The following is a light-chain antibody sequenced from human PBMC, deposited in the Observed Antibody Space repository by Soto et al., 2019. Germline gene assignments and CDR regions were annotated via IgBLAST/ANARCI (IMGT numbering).Light chain of an antibody. CDR3: QQRSNWPLT. CDR2: DAS. V-gene: IGKV3-11*01. J-gene: IGKJ4*01. Sequence: DIVLTQSPGTLSLPPGERATLSCRASQSVSSSYVAWYQQKPGQSPRLLIYDASNRATGIPARFSGSGSGTDFTLTISSLEPEDFAVYYCQQRSNWPLTFGGGTKGDIK. CDR1: QSVSSSY.